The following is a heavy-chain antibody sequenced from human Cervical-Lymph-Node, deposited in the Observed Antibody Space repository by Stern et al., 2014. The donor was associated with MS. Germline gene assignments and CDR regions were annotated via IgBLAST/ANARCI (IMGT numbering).Heavy chain of an antibody. CDR2: VSSNSGIK. D-gene: IGHD5-24*01. CDR1: GFSFDVYA. CDR3: AKAPLQDGSNWLFPYYGMDV. V-gene: IGHV3-9*01. Sequence: QLVESGGGLVQPGRSLRLSCAASGFSFDVYAMHWVRQAPGKGLEWVSVVSSNSGIKGYADSVKGRFTISRDNARKSLYLQMNSLRVEDTALYYCAKAPLQDGSNWLFPYYGMDVWGQGTTVTVS. J-gene: IGHJ6*02.